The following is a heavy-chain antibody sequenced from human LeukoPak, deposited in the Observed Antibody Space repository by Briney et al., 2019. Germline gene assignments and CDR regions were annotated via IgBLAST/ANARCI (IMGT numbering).Heavy chain of an antibody. CDR3: ARERGHCSSSSCAYYNYYMDV. J-gene: IGHJ6*03. D-gene: IGHD2-2*01. Sequence: GGSLRLSCAASGFTFSDYYLSWIRQAPGKGLEWVSYISSSGSSIYYPDSVKGRFTISRDNAKNSLFLQMNSLRAEDTAVYYCARERGHCSSSSCAYYNYYMDVWGKGTTVTVSS. V-gene: IGHV3-11*04. CDR2: ISSSGSSI. CDR1: GFTFSDYY.